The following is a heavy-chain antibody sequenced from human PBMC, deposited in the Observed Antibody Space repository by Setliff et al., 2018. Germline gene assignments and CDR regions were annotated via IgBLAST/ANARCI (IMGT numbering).Heavy chain of an antibody. CDR1: GHTFTSCF. CDR2: INPSGGYT. D-gene: IGHD2-8*01. Sequence: ASVKVSCKASGHTFTSCFMQWVRQAPGQGLEWMGMINPSGGYTIYAQKFQGRVTMTRDTSTSTAYLELSSLRSEDTAVYYCARGLIVLPGPSGDMGYFDYWGQGTLVTVSS. J-gene: IGHJ4*02. V-gene: IGHV1-46*01. CDR3: ARGLIVLPGPSGDMGYFDY.